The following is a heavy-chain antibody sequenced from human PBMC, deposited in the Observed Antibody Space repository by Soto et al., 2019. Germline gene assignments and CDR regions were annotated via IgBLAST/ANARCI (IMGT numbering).Heavy chain of an antibody. J-gene: IGHJ4*02. CDR2: IDYSGTT. Sequence: SSETLSLTCTVSGGSISSSIYYWGWIRQPPGSGLEWIGIIDYSGTTYYNPSLKSRLTMSVDSSKNHFSLNLSSVTAADTAVYYCARRTGSSTYYFDYWGQGALVTVSS. CDR1: GGSISSSIYY. V-gene: IGHV4-39*02. CDR3: ARRTGSSTYYFDY. D-gene: IGHD6-6*01.